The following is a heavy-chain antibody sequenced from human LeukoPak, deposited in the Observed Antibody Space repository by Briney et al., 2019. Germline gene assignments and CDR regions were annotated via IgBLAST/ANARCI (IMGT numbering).Heavy chain of an antibody. CDR1: GGSISSYY. CDR3: ARGDDDPNLLYAFDI. Sequence: SETLSLTCTVSGGSISSYYWSWIRQPPGKGLEWIGSIYYSGSTYYNPSLKSRVTISVDTSKNQFSLKLSSVTAADTAVYYCARGDDDPNLLYAFDIWGQGTMVTVSS. J-gene: IGHJ3*02. D-gene: IGHD2/OR15-2a*01. CDR2: IYYSGST. V-gene: IGHV4-59*12.